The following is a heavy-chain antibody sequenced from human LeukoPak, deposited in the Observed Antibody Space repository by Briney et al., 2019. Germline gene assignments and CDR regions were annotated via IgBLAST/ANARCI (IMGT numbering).Heavy chain of an antibody. J-gene: IGHJ3*02. V-gene: IGHV1-69*04. CDR3: ARERWLQFRCAFDI. D-gene: IGHD5-24*01. CDR1: GGTFSSYT. CDR2: IIPILGIA. Sequence: SVKVSCKASGGTFSSYTISWVRQAPGQGLEWMGRIIPILGIANYAQKFQGRVTITADKSTSTAYMELSSLRSEDTAVYYCARERWLQFRCAFDIWGQGTMVTVSS.